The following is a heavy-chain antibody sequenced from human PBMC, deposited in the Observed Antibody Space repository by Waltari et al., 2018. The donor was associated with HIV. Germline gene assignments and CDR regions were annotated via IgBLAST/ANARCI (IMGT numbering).Heavy chain of an antibody. CDR3: ARVARLSGVNYWYFDL. CDR2: IFYSGST. CDR1: GGSISSYY. D-gene: IGHD3-3*01. V-gene: IGHV4-59*01. J-gene: IGHJ2*01. Sequence: QVQLQESGPGLVKPSETLSLTCTVSGGSISSYYWNWIRQPPGKGLEWIGYIFYSGSTNYNPSLKSRVTISVDTSKNQFSLNLSSVTAADTAVYYCARVARLSGVNYWYFDLWGRGTLVTVSS.